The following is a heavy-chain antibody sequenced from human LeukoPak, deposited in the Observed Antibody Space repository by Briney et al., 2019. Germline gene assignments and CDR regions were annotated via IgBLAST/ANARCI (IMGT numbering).Heavy chain of an antibody. CDR3: ARDTFQPGLIDS. CDR1: GFTFSRYA. V-gene: IGHV3-21*05. CDR2: INTDSSDI. J-gene: IGHJ4*02. D-gene: IGHD2-2*01. Sequence: GGSLRLSCAASGFTFSRYAMNWVRQAPGKGLEWVSYINTDSSDIHYADSVKGRFTISRDNARSTLYLQLSSLRAEDSGVYYCARDTFQPGLIDSWGQGTLVTVSS.